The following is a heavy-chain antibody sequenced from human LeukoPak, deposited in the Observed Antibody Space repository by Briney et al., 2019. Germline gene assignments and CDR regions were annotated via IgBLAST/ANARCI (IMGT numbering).Heavy chain of an antibody. V-gene: IGHV4-39*07. CDR3: ARGYYYDSSGYYYGAGTTWFDP. J-gene: IGHJ5*02. Sequence: SETLSLTCTVSGGSISSSSYYWGWIRQPPGKGLEWIGTMYYSGSTYYNLSLKSRVTISVDTSKNQFSLKLSSVTAADTAVYYCARGYYYDSSGYYYGAGTTWFDPWGQGTLVTVSS. D-gene: IGHD3-22*01. CDR1: GGSISSSSYY. CDR2: MYYSGST.